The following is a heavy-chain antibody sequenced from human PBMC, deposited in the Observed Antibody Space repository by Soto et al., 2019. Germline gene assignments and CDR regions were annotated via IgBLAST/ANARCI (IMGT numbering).Heavy chain of an antibody. CDR3: ARGKHCSGGSCYYGMDV. Sequence: SETLSLTCTVSGGSISSYYWSWIRQPPGKGLEWIGYIYYSGSTNYNPSLKSRVTISVDTSKNQFSLKLSSVTAADTAVYYCARGKHCSGGSCYYGMDVWGQGTTVTVSS. D-gene: IGHD2-15*01. J-gene: IGHJ6*02. V-gene: IGHV4-59*01. CDR2: IYYSGST. CDR1: GGSISSYY.